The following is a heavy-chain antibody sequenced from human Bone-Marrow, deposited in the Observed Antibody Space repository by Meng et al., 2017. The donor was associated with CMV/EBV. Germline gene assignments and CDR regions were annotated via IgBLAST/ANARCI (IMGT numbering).Heavy chain of an antibody. CDR2: ISSSSSYI. Sequence: ETLSLTCAASGFTFSSYSMNWVRQAPGKGLEWVSSISSSSSYIYYADSVKGRFTISRDNAKNSLYLQMNSLRAEDTAVYYCARDRVRQLVMYYGMDVWGQGTTVTVYS. CDR1: GFTFSSYS. V-gene: IGHV3-21*01. D-gene: IGHD6-6*01. CDR3: ARDRVRQLVMYYGMDV. J-gene: IGHJ6*02.